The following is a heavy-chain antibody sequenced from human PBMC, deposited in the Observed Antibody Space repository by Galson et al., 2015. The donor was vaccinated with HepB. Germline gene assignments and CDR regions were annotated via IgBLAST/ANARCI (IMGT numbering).Heavy chain of an antibody. CDR1: GFTFSSYG. CDR3: AKDEAGLEWLPDY. J-gene: IGHJ4*02. CDR2: ISYDGSNK. V-gene: IGHV3-30*18. D-gene: IGHD3-3*01. Sequence: SLRLSCAASGFTFSSYGMHWVRQAPGKGLEWVAVISYDGSNKYYADSVKGRFTISRDNSKNTLYLQMNSLRAEDTAVYYCAKDEAGLEWLPDYWGQGTLVTVSS.